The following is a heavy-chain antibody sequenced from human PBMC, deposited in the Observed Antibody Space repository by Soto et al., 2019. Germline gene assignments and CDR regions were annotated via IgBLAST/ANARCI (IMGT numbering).Heavy chain of an antibody. CDR3: GRYYGSGSYYGEYYYYGMDV. D-gene: IGHD3-10*01. V-gene: IGHV1-69*13. CDR1: GGTFSSYA. Sequence: SVKVSCKASGGTFSSYAISWVRQAPGQGLEWMGGIIPIFGTANYAQKFQGRVTITADESTSTAYMELSSLRSEDTAVYYCGRYYGSGSYYGEYYYYGMDVWGQGTTVTVSS. CDR2: IIPIFGTA. J-gene: IGHJ6*02.